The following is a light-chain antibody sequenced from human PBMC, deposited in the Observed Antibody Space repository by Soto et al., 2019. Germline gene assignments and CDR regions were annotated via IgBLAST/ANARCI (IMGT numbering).Light chain of an antibody. Sequence: IQMTPSPSSLSASLGDRVTITCGASQSIGDDVGWYQPTPGKAPKRLIYAASNLQSGVPSRFRGSGSGTEFTLTISSLQPEDFETYYCLQHNSYPWTFGQGTKVDIK. CDR3: LQHNSYPWT. CDR2: AAS. V-gene: IGKV1-17*01. CDR1: QSIGDD. J-gene: IGKJ1*01.